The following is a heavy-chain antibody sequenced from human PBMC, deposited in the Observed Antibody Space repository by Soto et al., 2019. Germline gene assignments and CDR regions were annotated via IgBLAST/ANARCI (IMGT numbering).Heavy chain of an antibody. D-gene: IGHD2-2*01. CDR1: GFTFSSYA. J-gene: IGHJ3*02. Sequence: GGSLRLSCAASGFTFSSYAMSWVRQAPGKGLEWVSAISGSGGSTYYEDSVKGRFTISRDNSKNTLYLQMNSLRAEDTAVYYCAKPRYCSSTSCYDAFDIWGQGTMVTVSS. CDR2: ISGSGGST. V-gene: IGHV3-23*01. CDR3: AKPRYCSSTSCYDAFDI.